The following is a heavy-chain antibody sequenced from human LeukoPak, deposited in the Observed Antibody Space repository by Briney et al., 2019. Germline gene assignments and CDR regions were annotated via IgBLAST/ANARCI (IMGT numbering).Heavy chain of an antibody. CDR3: ARDSPIVGATSWFDP. D-gene: IGHD1-26*01. V-gene: IGHV1-18*01. Sequence: ASVKVSCKASGYTFTSYGISWVRQAPGQGLEWMGWISAYNGNTNYAQKLQGRVTMTTDTSTSTAYMELRSLRSDDTAVYYCARDSPIVGATSWFDPWGQGTLVTVSS. CDR1: GYTFTSYG. CDR2: ISAYNGNT. J-gene: IGHJ5*02.